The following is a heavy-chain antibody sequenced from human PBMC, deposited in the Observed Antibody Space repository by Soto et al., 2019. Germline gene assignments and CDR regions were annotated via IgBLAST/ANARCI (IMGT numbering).Heavy chain of an antibody. D-gene: IGHD3-16*01. Sequence: QVQLQESGPGLVEPSETLSLTCTVSGGSISRYYWTWVRQPPGKRLEWIGYIHYSGSTKCNPSLNGRVTISADTSKHLFPLQLSSATAADTAVYYCARHPGGYVDYWGQGTLVTLSS. J-gene: IGHJ4*02. V-gene: IGHV4-59*08. CDR3: ARHPGGYVDY. CDR1: GGSISRYY. CDR2: IHYSGST.